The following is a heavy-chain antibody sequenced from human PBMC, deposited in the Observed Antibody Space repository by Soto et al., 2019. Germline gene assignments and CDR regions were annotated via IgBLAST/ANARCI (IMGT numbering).Heavy chain of an antibody. CDR1: GGSISSSSYY. Sequence: SETLSLTCTVSGGSISSSSYYWGWIRQPPGKGLEWIGSIYYSGSTYYNPSLKSRVTISVDTSKNQFSLKLSSVTAADTAVYYCARLKPKVEMATIFAFDIWGQGTMVTVSS. CDR3: ARLKPKVEMATIFAFDI. J-gene: IGHJ3*02. CDR2: IYYSGST. D-gene: IGHD5-12*01. V-gene: IGHV4-39*01.